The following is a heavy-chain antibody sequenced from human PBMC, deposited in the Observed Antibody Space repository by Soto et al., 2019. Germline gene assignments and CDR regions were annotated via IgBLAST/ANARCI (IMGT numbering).Heavy chain of an antibody. D-gene: IGHD3-3*01. J-gene: IGHJ6*02. Sequence: SETLSLTCTVSGGSISSGGYYWSWIRQHPGKGLEWIGYIYYSGSTYYNPSLKSRVTVSVDTSKNQFSLKLSSVTAADTAVYYCARSSVRFSGVSYYYYGMDVWGQGTTVTVSS. CDR1: GGSISSGGYY. CDR2: IYYSGST. CDR3: ARSSVRFSGVSYYYYGMDV. V-gene: IGHV4-31*03.